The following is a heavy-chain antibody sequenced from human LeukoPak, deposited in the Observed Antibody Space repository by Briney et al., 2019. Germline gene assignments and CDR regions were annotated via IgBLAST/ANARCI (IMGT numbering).Heavy chain of an antibody. Sequence: SETLSLTCTVSGGSISSSSYYWGWIRQPPGKGLEWIGSIYYSGSTYYNPSLKSRVTISVDTSKNQFSLKLSSVTAADTAVYYCARDRGSGWPGPDYFDYWGQGTLVTVSS. CDR2: IYYSGST. CDR3: ARDRGSGWPGPDYFDY. J-gene: IGHJ4*02. D-gene: IGHD6-19*01. V-gene: IGHV4-39*07. CDR1: GGSISSSSYY.